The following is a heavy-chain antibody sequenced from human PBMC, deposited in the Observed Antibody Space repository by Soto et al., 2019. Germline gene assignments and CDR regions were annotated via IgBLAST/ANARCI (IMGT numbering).Heavy chain of an antibody. D-gene: IGHD2-21*02. CDR3: ARASLCGGDCYSYFDY. J-gene: IGHJ4*02. V-gene: IGHV1-2*02. CDR1: GYTFTGYY. Sequence: GASVKVSCKASGYTFTGYYMHWVRQAPGQGLEWMGWINPNTGGTNYAQKFQGRVTITADKSTSTAYMELSSLRSEDTAVYYCARASLCGGDCYSYFDYWGQGTLVTVSS. CDR2: INPNTGGT.